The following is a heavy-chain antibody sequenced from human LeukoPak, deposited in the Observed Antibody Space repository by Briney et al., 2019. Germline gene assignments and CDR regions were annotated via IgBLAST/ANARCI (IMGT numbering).Heavy chain of an antibody. D-gene: IGHD3-16*01. Sequence: PGGSLRLSCAASGFTFSSYAMSWVRQAPGKGLVWVSRINSDGSSTSYADSVKGRFTISRDNAKNTLFLQMNSLRAEDTAVYYCSRAVRGTNAFDIWGQGTMVTVSS. CDR2: INSDGSST. J-gene: IGHJ3*02. CDR3: SRAVRGTNAFDI. CDR1: GFTFSSYA. V-gene: IGHV3-74*01.